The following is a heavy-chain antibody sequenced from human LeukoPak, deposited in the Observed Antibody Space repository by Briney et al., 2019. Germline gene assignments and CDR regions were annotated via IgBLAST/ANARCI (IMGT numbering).Heavy chain of an antibody. J-gene: IGHJ4*02. D-gene: IGHD2-2*01. Sequence: SETLSPTCTVSGGSISSSSYYWGWIRQPPGKGLEWIGSIYYSGSTYYNPSLKSRVTISVDTSKNQFSLKLSSVTAADTAVYYCATLCSTSCYFGSAAGKGNFDYWGQGTLVTVSS. CDR3: ATLCSTSCYFGSAAGKGNFDY. CDR1: GGSISSSSYY. V-gene: IGHV4-39*07. CDR2: IYYSGST.